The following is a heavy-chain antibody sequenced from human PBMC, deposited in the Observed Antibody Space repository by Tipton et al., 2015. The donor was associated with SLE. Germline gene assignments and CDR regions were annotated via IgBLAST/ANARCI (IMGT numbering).Heavy chain of an antibody. J-gene: IGHJ4*02. CDR2: INHSGST. D-gene: IGHD4-17*01. CDR3: ARMTLYGEFVFDY. Sequence: LRLSCAVYGGSFSGYYWSWIRQPPGKGLEWIGEINHSGSTNYNPSLKSRVIISQDTSKSQVSLKLTSVTAADTALYYCARMTLYGEFVFDYWGPGTQVTVSS. V-gene: IGHV4-34*01. CDR1: GGSFSGYY.